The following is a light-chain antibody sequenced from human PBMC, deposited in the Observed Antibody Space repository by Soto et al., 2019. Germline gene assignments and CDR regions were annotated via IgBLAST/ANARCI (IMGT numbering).Light chain of an antibody. V-gene: IGKV3-11*01. Sequence: EMVLTQSPATLSLSPGERATLYCRASQSVSSYLAWYQQKLGQAPRLLIYDASNRATGIPARFSGSGFGTDFTFPFSSLEPEDFAVYYCQQRSNWPKTFGGGTKVDIK. CDR1: QSVSSY. CDR3: QQRSNWPKT. CDR2: DAS. J-gene: IGKJ4*01.